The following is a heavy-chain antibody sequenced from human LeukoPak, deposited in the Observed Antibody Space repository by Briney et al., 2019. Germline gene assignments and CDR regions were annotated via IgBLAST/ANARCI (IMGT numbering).Heavy chain of an antibody. CDR3: ARVNWNYRFFYYYYMDV. J-gene: IGHJ6*03. CDR2: IYYSGST. D-gene: IGHD1-7*01. V-gene: IGHV4-39*07. CDR1: GGSISSSSYY. Sequence: KPSETLSLTCTVSGGSISSSSYYWGWIRQPPGKGLEWIGSIYYSGSTYYNPSLKSRVTISVDTSRNQFSLKLSSATAADTAVYYCARVNWNYRFFYYYYMDVWGKGTTVTVSS.